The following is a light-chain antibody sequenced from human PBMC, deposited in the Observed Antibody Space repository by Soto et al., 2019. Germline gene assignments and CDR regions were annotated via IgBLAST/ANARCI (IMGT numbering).Light chain of an antibody. CDR1: SSNIGAGYD. Sequence: QSVLTQPPSLSGAPGQRVTISCTGSSSNIGAGYDVHWYQLPGTAPKLLIYGNSNRPSGVPDRFSGSKSGTSASLAITGLQAEDEADYYCQSYDSSLSALFGGGTKLTVL. CDR3: QSYDSSLSAL. V-gene: IGLV1-40*01. J-gene: IGLJ3*02. CDR2: GNS.